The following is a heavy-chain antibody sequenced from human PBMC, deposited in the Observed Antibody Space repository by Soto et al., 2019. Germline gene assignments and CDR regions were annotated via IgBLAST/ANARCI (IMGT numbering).Heavy chain of an antibody. CDR1: GGSISSRRYY. CDR3: ARANWYSEY. CDR2: IYYNGNT. Sequence: PSETLSLTCTVSGGSISSRRYYWAWIRQPPGKGLEWIGYIYYNGNTNYNPSLKSRVTMSVDTSKNQISLTLSSVTAADTAVYYCARANWYSEYWGQGTLVTVSS. D-gene: IGHD7-27*01. J-gene: IGHJ4*02. V-gene: IGHV4-61*01.